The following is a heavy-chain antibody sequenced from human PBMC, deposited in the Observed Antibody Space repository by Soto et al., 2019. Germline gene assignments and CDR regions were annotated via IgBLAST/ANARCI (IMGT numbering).Heavy chain of an antibody. CDR2: MNPNSGNK. D-gene: IGHD3-9*01. V-gene: IGHV1-8*01. J-gene: IGHJ4*02. CDR3: ASWAGYSN. CDR1: GYTFTNYD. Sequence: QVQLVQSGAEVKKPGASVKVSGKASGYTFTNYDINWVRQATGQGLEWMGWMNPNSGNKGNAQKFQGRVTMTRDTSIGTAYMELSSLRSEDTAVYYCASWAGYSNWGQGTLVTVSS.